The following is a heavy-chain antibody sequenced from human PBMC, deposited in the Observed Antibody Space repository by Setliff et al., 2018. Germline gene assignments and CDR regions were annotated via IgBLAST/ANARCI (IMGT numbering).Heavy chain of an antibody. CDR3: ARRAFIETITGYCFDL. Sequence: GASVKVSCKASGYNFPGYYLHWVRQAPGQGLEWMGWISPHTGNTQYAQNFQGRVTMTRDTSITTAYMELISLRSNDTALYYCARRAFIETITGYCFDLWGQGTQVTVSS. V-gene: IGHV1-2*02. CDR1: GYNFPGYY. J-gene: IGHJ4*02. D-gene: IGHD1-20*01. CDR2: ISPHTGNT.